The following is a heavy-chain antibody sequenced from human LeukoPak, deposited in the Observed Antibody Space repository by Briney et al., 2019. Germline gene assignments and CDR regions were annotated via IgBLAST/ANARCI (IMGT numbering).Heavy chain of an antibody. CDR1: GGSFSGYY. V-gene: IGHV4-34*01. CDR3: ARTRRTYSSGWYGYNFDS. Sequence: TTSETLSLTCAVYGGSFSGYYWSWIRQPPGKGLEWIGEINHSGSTNYNPSLKSRVTISVDTSKNQFSLKLSSVTAADTAMYYCARTRRTYSSGWYGYNFDSWGQGTLVTVSS. CDR2: INHSGST. J-gene: IGHJ4*02. D-gene: IGHD6-19*01.